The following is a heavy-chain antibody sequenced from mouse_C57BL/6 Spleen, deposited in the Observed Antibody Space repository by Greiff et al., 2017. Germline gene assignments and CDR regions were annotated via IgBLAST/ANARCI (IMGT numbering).Heavy chain of an antibody. CDR2: ISYDGSN. CDR3: ARGILRSGYFDV. Sequence: EVKLQESGPGLVKPSQSLSLTCSVTGYSITSGYYWNWIRQFPGNKLEWMGYISYDGSNNYNPSLKNRISITRDTSKNQFFLKLNSVTTEDTATYYCARGILRSGYFDVWGTGTTVTVSS. V-gene: IGHV3-6*01. CDR1: GYSITSGYY. D-gene: IGHD1-1*01. J-gene: IGHJ1*03.